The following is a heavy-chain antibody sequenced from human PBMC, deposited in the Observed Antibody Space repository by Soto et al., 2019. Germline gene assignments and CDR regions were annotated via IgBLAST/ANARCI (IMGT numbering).Heavy chain of an antibody. D-gene: IGHD6-13*01. CDR2: IKSKTDGGTT. Sequence: EVQLVESGGGLVKPGGSLRLSCAASGFTFSNAWMSWVRQAPGKGLEWVGRIKSKTDGGTTDYAAPVKSRLTISRDDSKNTLYLQMTSLKTEDTAVYYCTTDPRVCVIAAAGTDDYWGQGTLVIVSS. J-gene: IGHJ4*02. V-gene: IGHV3-15*01. CDR3: TTDPRVCVIAAAGTDDY. CDR1: GFTFSNAW.